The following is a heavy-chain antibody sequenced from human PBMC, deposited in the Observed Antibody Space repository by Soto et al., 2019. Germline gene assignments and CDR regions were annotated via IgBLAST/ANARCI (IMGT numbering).Heavy chain of an antibody. D-gene: IGHD2-15*01. J-gene: IGHJ6*03. V-gene: IGHV1-18*01. CDR2: ISAYNGNT. CDR1: GYTFTSYG. CDR3: ARDIVVVVAATPGVHYMDV. Sequence: ASVKVSCKASGYTFTSYGISWVRQAPGQGLDWMGWISAYNGNTNYAQKLQGRVTMTTDTSTSTAYMELRSLRSDDTAVYYCARDIVVVVAATPGVHYMDVWGKGTTVTVSS.